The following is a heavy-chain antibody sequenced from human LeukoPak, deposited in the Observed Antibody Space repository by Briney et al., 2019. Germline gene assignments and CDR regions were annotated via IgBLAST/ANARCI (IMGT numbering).Heavy chain of an antibody. CDR3: ARQRSSGWLQSAFDI. J-gene: IGHJ3*02. Sequence: PSETLSLTCTVSGGSISSSSYYWGWIRQPPGKGLEWIGSIYYSGSTYYNPSLKSRVTISVDTSKNQFSLKLSSVTAADTAVYYCARQRSSGWLQSAFDIWGQGTMVTVSS. CDR1: GGSISSSSYY. V-gene: IGHV4-39*01. CDR2: IYYSGST. D-gene: IGHD6-19*01.